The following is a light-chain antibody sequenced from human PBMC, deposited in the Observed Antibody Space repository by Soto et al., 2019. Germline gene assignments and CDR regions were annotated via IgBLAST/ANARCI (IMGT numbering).Light chain of an antibody. J-gene: IGKJ5*01. CDR2: DIS. V-gene: IGKV3-15*01. CDR1: QDVTTN. Sequence: EITMTQFPGILSASPVEGVTLSCRAAQDVTTNFAWYQQKRGQAPRLLIYDISSRATGVPARFSGSGSGTEFTLSISGLQSEDFATYYCQHFRSFPITFGQGTRLEIK. CDR3: QHFRSFPIT.